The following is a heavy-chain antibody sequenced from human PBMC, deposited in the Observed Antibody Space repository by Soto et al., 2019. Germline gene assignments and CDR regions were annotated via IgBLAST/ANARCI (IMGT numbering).Heavy chain of an antibody. Sequence: QVQLVQSGAEVKKPGSSVKVSCKASGGIFNSYAINWVRQAPGQGLEWMGQIIPLFGTPKYAQKFQGRVTSTADESTGTVYMELSSLRSEDTAMYYCARDPPIQIVVAGNYWGQGTLVTVSS. CDR2: IIPLFGTP. CDR3: ARDPPIQIVVAGNY. V-gene: IGHV1-69*12. J-gene: IGHJ4*02. CDR1: GGIFNSYA. D-gene: IGHD6-19*01.